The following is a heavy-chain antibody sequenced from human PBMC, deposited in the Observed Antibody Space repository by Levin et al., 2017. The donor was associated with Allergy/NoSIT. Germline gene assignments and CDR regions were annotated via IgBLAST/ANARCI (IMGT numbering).Heavy chain of an antibody. J-gene: IGHJ4*02. CDR2: ISTSRVST. CDR1: GFTFSSYP. V-gene: IGHV3-23*01. CDR3: VKIRGYRSSWYDY. Sequence: GGSLRLSCAASGFTFSSYPMSWVRQAPGKRLEWVSTISTSRVSTYYADSVKGRFTISRDNSKNTLYLQMNSLTAEDTAVYYCVKIRGYRSSWYDYWGQGTLVTVSS. D-gene: IGHD6-13*01.